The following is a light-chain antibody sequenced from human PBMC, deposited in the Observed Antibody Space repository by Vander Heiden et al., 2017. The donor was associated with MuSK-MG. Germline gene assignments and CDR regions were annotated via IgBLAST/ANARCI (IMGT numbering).Light chain of an antibody. Sequence: FMLTQPHSVSESPGKTVTISCTRSSGSIASNYVQWYQQRPGSSPTTLIYEDKQRPSGVPDRFSGSIDSSSNSASLTISGLKTEDEADYYCQSYDSSNCYVMFGEGTTLTVL. CDR1: SGSIASNY. CDR3: QSYDSSNCYVM. CDR2: EDK. J-gene: IGLJ3*02. V-gene: IGLV6-57*01.